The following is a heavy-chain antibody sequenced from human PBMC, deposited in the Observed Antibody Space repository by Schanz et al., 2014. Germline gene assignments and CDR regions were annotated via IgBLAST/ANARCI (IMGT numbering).Heavy chain of an antibody. J-gene: IGHJ4*01. Sequence: EVQLVESGGGLVKPGGSLRLSCAASGFTFNSYAMTWVRQAPGKGLEWVSYISGTTTYTNYADSVKGRFTISRDNSENTLYLQMNSLRAEDTAVYYCAREQIMAAAGLVDYWGHGTLVTVSS. V-gene: IGHV3-21*05. D-gene: IGHD6-13*01. CDR1: GFTFNSYA. CDR3: AREQIMAAAGLVDY. CDR2: ISGTTTYT.